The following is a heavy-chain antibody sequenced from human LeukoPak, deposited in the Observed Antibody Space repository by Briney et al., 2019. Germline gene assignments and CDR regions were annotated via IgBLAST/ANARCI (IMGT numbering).Heavy chain of an antibody. J-gene: IGHJ4*02. CDR3: ATATALLWFGEPNFDY. CDR2: MNPNSSNT. V-gene: IGHV1-8*01. D-gene: IGHD3-10*01. CDR1: GYTFTSYD. Sequence: ASVKVSCKASGYTFTSYDINWVRQATGQGLEWMGWMNPNSSNTGYAQKFQGRVTMTRNTYISTAYMELSSLRSEDTAVYYCATATALLWFGEPNFDYWGQGTLVTVSS.